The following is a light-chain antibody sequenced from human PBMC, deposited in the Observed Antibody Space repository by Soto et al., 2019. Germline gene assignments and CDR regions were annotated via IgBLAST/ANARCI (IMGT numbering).Light chain of an antibody. J-gene: IGKJ5*01. CDR1: QSRTNSF. Sequence: LCSPSSQSRTNSFIAWYQQRPGQAPRLLIYGASSRATGIPDRFSCSGSETICTLSVVGLDPEDCVADFCQPQVYSPITFGRGTRL. CDR2: GAS. CDR3: QPQVYSPIT. V-gene: IGKV3-20*01.